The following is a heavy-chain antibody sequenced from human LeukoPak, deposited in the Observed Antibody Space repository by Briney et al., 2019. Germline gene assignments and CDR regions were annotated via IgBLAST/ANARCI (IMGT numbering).Heavy chain of an antibody. Sequence: ASVKVPCKASGYTLTSYGISWVRQAPGQGLEWMGWISAYNGNTNYAQKLQGRVTMTTDTSTSTAYMELRSLRSDDTAVYYCARTPVVRGVIMWFDPWGQGTLVTVSS. CDR3: ARTPVVRGVIMWFDP. CDR1: GYTLTSYG. V-gene: IGHV1-18*01. CDR2: ISAYNGNT. J-gene: IGHJ5*02. D-gene: IGHD3-10*01.